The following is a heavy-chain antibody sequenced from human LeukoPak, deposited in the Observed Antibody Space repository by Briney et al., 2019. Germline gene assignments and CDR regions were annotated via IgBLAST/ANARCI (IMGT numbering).Heavy chain of an antibody. V-gene: IGHV4-59*01. CDR1: GGSISSYY. J-gene: IGHJ4*02. CDR3: ASGETAVADY. Sequence: PSGTLSLTCTVSGGSISSYYWSWLRQPPGKGLEWIGYIYYSGSTNYNPSLKSRVTISVDTSKNQFSLKLSSVTAADTAVYYCASGETAVADYWGQGTLVTVSS. D-gene: IGHD6-19*01. CDR2: IYYSGST.